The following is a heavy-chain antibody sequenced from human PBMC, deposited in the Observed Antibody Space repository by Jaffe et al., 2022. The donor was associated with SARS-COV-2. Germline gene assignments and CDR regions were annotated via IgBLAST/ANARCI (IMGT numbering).Heavy chain of an antibody. Sequence: EVQLVESGGGLVQPGGSLRLSCAASGFTFSSYSMNWVRQAPGKGLEWVSYISSSSSTIYYADSVKGRFTISRDNAKNSLYLQMNSLRDEDTAVYYCASAPARGLYPEYFQHWGQGTLVTVSS. CDR1: GFTFSSYS. CDR3: ASAPARGLYPEYFQH. J-gene: IGHJ1*01. CDR2: ISSSSSTI. D-gene: IGHD3-16*02. V-gene: IGHV3-48*02.